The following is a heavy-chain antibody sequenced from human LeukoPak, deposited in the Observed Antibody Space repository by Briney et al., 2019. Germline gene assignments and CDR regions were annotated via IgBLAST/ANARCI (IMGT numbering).Heavy chain of an antibody. Sequence: GGSLRLSCAASGFTFNWMHWVRQPPGKGLVWVSRMNSDGSDTRYADSVKGRFTISRDNAKNTLYLQMNSLRVEDTAVYYCARVWFGELRNLDYWGQGTLVTVSS. D-gene: IGHD3-10*01. CDR3: ARVWFGELRNLDY. CDR2: MNSDGSDT. V-gene: IGHV3-74*01. J-gene: IGHJ4*02. CDR1: GFTFNW.